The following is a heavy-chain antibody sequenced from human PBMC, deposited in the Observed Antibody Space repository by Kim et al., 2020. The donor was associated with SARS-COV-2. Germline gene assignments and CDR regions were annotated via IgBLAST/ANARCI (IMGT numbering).Heavy chain of an antibody. CDR1: GFTFSSYW. Sequence: GGSLRLSCAASGFTFSSYWMSWVRQAPGKGLEWVANIKQDGSEKYYVDSVKGRFTISRDNAKNSLYLQMNSLRAEDTAVYYCARDAFYRSWYFPFDYWGQGTLVTVSS. CDR3: ARDAFYRSWYFPFDY. J-gene: IGHJ4*02. CDR2: IKQDGSEK. V-gene: IGHV3-7*03. D-gene: IGHD6-13*01.